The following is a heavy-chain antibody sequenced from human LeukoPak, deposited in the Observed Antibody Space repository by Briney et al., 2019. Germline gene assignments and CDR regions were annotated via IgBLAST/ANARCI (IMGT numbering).Heavy chain of an antibody. V-gene: IGHV3-23*01. CDR3: AKDDCSSTSCHDAFDI. J-gene: IGHJ3*02. D-gene: IGHD2-2*01. CDR1: GFTFSSYA. CDR2: ISGSGGST. Sequence: PGGSLRLSCVASGFTFSSYAMSWVRQAPGKGLEWVSFISGSGGSTYYADSVKGRFTISRDNSKNTLYLQMDSLGAEDTAVYYCAKDDCSSTSCHDAFDIWGQGTMVTVSS.